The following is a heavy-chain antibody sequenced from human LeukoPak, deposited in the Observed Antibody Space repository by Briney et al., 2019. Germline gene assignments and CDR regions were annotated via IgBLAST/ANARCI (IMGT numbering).Heavy chain of an antibody. V-gene: IGHV3-23*01. Sequence: PGGSLRLSCAASGFTFSSYAMSWVRQAPGKGLAWVSTISGGSGSTYCADSVKGRFTISRDNSKNTLYLQMNSLRAEDTAVYYCAKESKQWLTFDYWGQGTLVTVSS. CDR1: GFTFSSYA. J-gene: IGHJ4*02. CDR3: AKESKQWLTFDY. CDR2: ISGGSGST. D-gene: IGHD6-19*01.